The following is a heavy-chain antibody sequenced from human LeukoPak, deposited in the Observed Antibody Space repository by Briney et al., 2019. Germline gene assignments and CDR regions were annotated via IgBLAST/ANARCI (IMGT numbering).Heavy chain of an antibody. Sequence: EASETLSLTCTVSACSISSGDYYWSWIRQPPGKGLGWIGYIYHSGSTYYKPSLKSRVTISVDRSKNQFSLKLSSVTAADTAVYYCARDRAGYSSGWYDDWGQGTLVTVSS. CDR3: ARDRAGYSSGWYDD. J-gene: IGHJ4*02. D-gene: IGHD6-19*01. CDR2: IYHSGST. CDR1: ACSISSGDYY. V-gene: IGHV4-30-2*01.